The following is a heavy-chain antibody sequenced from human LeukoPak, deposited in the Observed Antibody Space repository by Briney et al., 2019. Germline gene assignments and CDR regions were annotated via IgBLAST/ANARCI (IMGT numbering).Heavy chain of an antibody. Sequence: GGSLRLSCAASGFTFSSYAMNWVRQAPGKGLEWVSNIKQDGSEKYYVDSVKGRFTISRDNAKNSLYLQMNSLRAEDTAVYYCARDVAFYDFWSGYYMPWGQGTLVTVSS. D-gene: IGHD3-3*01. CDR3: ARDVAFYDFWSGYYMP. V-gene: IGHV3-7*01. CDR2: IKQDGSEK. J-gene: IGHJ5*02. CDR1: GFTFSSYA.